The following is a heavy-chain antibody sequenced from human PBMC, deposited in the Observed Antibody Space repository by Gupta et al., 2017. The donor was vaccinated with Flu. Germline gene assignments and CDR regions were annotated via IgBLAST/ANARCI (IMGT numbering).Heavy chain of an antibody. D-gene: IGHD4-17*01. CDR3: ATVPDYGGNYYFDY. CDR1: GGTFSSYA. CDR2: IIPIFGTA. J-gene: IGHJ4*02. Sequence: VQLVQSGAEGKKPGSSVKVTSKASGGTFSSYAISWVRQAPGQGLEWIGGIIPIFGTANYAQKFQGRVTITADESTRTAYMELSSLRSEDTAVYYCATVPDYGGNYYFDYWGQGTLVAVSS. V-gene: IGHV1-69*01.